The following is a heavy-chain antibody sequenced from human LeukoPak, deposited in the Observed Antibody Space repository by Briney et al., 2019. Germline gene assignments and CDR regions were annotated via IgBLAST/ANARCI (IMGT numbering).Heavy chain of an antibody. CDR2: IYHSGST. V-gene: IGHV4-38-2*02. CDR3: ARSSGYMSY. J-gene: IGHJ4*02. D-gene: IGHD3-22*01. Sequence: SETLSLTCTVSHYSISSNYYWGWIRQPPGKGLEWIGSIYHSGSTYYNPSLKSRVTISVNTSKNQFSLKLTSVTAADTAVYYCARSSGYMSYWGQGTLVTVSS. CDR1: HYSISSNYY.